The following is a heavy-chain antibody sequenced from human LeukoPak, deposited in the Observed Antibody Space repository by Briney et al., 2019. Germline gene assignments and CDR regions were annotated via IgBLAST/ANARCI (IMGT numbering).Heavy chain of an antibody. J-gene: IGHJ4*02. CDR2: IDLGSRTI. CDR3: ARRASMWELPLYYFDY. V-gene: IGHV3-48*01. Sequence: GGSLRLSCAASGFTFSSYNMNWVRQAPGKGLEWVSYIDLGSRTIYYADSVKGRFTISRDNAKNSLYLQMNTLRAEDTAVYYCARRASMWELPLYYFDYWGQGTLVTVSS. CDR1: GFTFSSYN. D-gene: IGHD1-26*01.